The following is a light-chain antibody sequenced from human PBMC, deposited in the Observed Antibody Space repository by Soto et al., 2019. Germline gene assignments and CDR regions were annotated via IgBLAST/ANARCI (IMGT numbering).Light chain of an antibody. CDR3: SSYTSSSTL. J-gene: IGLJ2*01. CDR2: EFS. V-gene: IGLV2-14*01. Sequence: QSALTQPASVSGSPGQSITICCTGTSSDVGDYKYVSWYQHHPGEAPKLIVYEFSNRPSGVSNRFSGSKSGNTASLTISGLQAEDEADYYCSSYTSSSTLFGGGTKLTVL. CDR1: SSDVGDYKY.